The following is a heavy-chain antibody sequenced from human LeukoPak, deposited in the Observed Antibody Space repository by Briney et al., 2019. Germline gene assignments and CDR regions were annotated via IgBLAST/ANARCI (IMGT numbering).Heavy chain of an antibody. V-gene: IGHV5-51*01. J-gene: IGHJ4*02. D-gene: IGHD6-13*01. CDR1: GYSFPIYW. CDR3: ARFPSYTTSWFDY. Sequence: GESLKISCKGSGYSFPIYWIAWVRQMPGKGLEWMGIIHPGDFDIRYSPSFQGQVTISADKSINTAYLQWSSPKASDTAVYYCARFPSYTTSWFDYWGQGTLVTVSS. CDR2: IHPGDFDI.